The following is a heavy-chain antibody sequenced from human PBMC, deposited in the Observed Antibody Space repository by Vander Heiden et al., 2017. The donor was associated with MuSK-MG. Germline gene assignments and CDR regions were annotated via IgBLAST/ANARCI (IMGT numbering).Heavy chain of an antibody. CDR3: ATLPSWGVSVGGGMSFDY. CDR2: ISGSGGST. J-gene: IGHJ4*02. D-gene: IGHD3-10*01. V-gene: IGHV3-23*04. Sequence: EVQLVESGGGLVQPGGSLRLSCAASGFTFSSYAMSWVRQAPGKELEWVSAISGSGGSTYYADSVKGRVTISRDNSKNTLYLQMNSLRAEDTAVYYCATLPSWGVSVGGGMSFDYWGQGTLVTVSS. CDR1: GFTFSSYA.